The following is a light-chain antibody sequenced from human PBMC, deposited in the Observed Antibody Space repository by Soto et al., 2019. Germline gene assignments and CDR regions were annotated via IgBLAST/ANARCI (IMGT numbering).Light chain of an antibody. Sequence: DIQMAQSPSSVSASVGDRVTITCRASQGLSSYLARYQQKPGKAPKLLIYAASNLQSGVPSRFSGSGSGTDFTLTISSLQPEDFATYFCLSGHSRPFGGGTKVDIK. CDR2: AAS. CDR1: QGLSSY. V-gene: IGKV1-12*02. CDR3: LSGHSRP. J-gene: IGKJ4*01.